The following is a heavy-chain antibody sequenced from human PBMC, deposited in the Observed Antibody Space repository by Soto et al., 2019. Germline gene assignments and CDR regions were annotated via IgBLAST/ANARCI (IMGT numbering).Heavy chain of an antibody. V-gene: IGHV4-34*01. CDR3: ARDKITGLFDY. CDR1: GGSFSGYY. CDR2: INHSGST. J-gene: IGHJ4*02. Sequence: QVQLQQWGAGLLKPSETLSLTCAVYGGSFSGYYWTWIRQPPGTGLEWIGEINHSGSTNYNPSLKSPVTITVDPSQNQFSLKLTSVTAADTAVYYCARDKITGLFDYWGQGTLVTVSS. D-gene: IGHD2-8*02.